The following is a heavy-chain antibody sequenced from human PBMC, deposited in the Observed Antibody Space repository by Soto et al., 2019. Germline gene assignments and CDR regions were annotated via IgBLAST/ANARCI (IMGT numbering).Heavy chain of an antibody. V-gene: IGHV3-11*01. J-gene: IGHJ6*02. Sequence: QVQLVESGGGLVKPGGTLRLSCAASGFTFSDHHLNWIRQTPGKGLEWLSDIRSSGSLIYYADSVKGRFTISRDNAKKLLYLQMNSLRAEDTAVYYCARTKVTTFYYGMDVWGQGTTVTVTS. CDR1: GFTFSDHH. CDR2: IRSSGSLI. D-gene: IGHD4-4*01. CDR3: ARTKVTTFYYGMDV.